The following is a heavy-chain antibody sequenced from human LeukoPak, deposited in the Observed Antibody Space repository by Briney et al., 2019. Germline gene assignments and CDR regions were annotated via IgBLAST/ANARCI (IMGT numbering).Heavy chain of an antibody. CDR3: AKGYYDSSGRFY. V-gene: IGHV3-30*18. J-gene: IGHJ4*02. CDR2: ISYDGSNK. Sequence: PGGSLRLSCAASGFTFSSYGMHWVRQAPGKGLEWVAVISYDGSNKYYADSVKGRFTISRDNSKNTLYLQMNSLRAEDTAVYYCAKGYYDSSGRFYWGQGTLVTVSS. D-gene: IGHD3-22*01. CDR1: GFTFSSYG.